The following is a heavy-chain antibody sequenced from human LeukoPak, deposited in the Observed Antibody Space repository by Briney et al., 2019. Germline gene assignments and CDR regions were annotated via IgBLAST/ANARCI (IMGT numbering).Heavy chain of an antibody. CDR3: ARGGTQLTFPV. J-gene: IGHJ4*02. CDR2: IYYSGSA. CDR1: GGSISSGGYY. Sequence: SETLSLTCTVSGGSISSGGYYWSWIRHHTGAGMEWIGYIYYSGSANYNPSLKSRVTISVDTSKNQFSLKLASVSAADTAVYYCARGGTQLTFPVWGQGTLVTVSS. V-gene: IGHV4-61*08. D-gene: IGHD4/OR15-4a*01.